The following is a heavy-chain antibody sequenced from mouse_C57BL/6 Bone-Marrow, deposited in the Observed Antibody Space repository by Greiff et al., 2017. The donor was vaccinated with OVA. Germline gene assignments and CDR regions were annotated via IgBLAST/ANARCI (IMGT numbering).Heavy chain of an antibody. CDR3: AGVTRFAY. CDR2: INPSTGGT. Sequence: EVKLMESGPELVKPGASVKISCKASGYSFTGYYMNWVKQSPEKSLEWIGEINPSTGGTTYNQKFKAKATLTVDKSSSTAYMQLKSLTSEDSAVYYCAGVTRFAYWGQGTLVTVSA. V-gene: IGHV1-42*01. D-gene: IGHD2-3*01. CDR1: GYSFTGYY. J-gene: IGHJ3*01.